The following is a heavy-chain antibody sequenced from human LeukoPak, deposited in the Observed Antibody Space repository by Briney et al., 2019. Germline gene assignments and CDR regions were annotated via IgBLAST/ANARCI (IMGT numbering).Heavy chain of an antibody. Sequence: GGSLRLSCAASGFTFSSYGMSWVRQAPGKGLEWVSAISGSGGSTYYADSVKGRFTISRDNSKNTLYLQMNSLRAEDTAVYYGARPPPKWRLYSPTTRAAWGKGTPSPSPQ. CDR2: ISGSGGST. CDR1: GFTFSSYG. CDR3: ARPPPKWRLYSPTTRAA. J-gene: IGHJ6*04. V-gene: IGHV3-23*01. D-gene: IGHD3-16*02.